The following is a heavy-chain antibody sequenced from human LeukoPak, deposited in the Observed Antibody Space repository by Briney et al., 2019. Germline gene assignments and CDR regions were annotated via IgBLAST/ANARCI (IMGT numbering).Heavy chain of an antibody. CDR1: GGSISSSSYY. CDR2: IYYSGST. CDR3: ASDSSSWYSHYYYMDV. V-gene: IGHV4-39*07. J-gene: IGHJ6*03. D-gene: IGHD6-13*01. Sequence: SETLSLTCTVSGGSISSSSYYWGCIRQPPGKGLEWIGSIYYSGSTYYNPSLKGRVTMSVDTSKNQFSLKLSSVTAADTAVYYCASDSSSWYSHYYYMDVWGKGTTVTVSS.